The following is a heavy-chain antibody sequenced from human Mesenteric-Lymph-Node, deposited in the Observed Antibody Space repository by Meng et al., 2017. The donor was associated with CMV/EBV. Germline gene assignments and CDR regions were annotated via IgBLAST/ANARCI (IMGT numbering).Heavy chain of an antibody. J-gene: IGHJ5*02. V-gene: IGHV3-66*02. CDR2: LYEGGDR. CDR1: GFTFSDYY. Sequence: GESLKISCAASGFTFSDYYMSWIRQAPGKGLEWVSVLYEGGDRYYADSVKGRFTISRDSSKNTLYLQMNSLRVEDTAVYFCARWHGDTWGQGTLVTVSS. CDR3: ARWHGDT.